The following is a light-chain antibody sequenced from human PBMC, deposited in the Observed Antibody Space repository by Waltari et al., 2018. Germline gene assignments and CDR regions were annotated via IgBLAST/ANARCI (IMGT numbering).Light chain of an antibody. CDR1: SVVNYHS. V-gene: IGLV2-11*01. Sequence: QSALTQPRSVSGSPGQSVTISCTGTSVVNYHSVSWYQQHPGKAPKLMIYDDNKRPSGVPDRFSASKSADTASLTISGLQADDEADYYCCTYESRYTFEILFGGGTKLTVL. CDR3: CTYESRYTFEIL. CDR2: DDN. J-gene: IGLJ2*01.